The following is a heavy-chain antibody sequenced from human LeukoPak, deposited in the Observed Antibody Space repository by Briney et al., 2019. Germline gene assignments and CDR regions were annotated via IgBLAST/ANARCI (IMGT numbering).Heavy chain of an antibody. CDR1: GYTFTNYY. CDR2: INPSGGST. D-gene: IGHD3-22*01. CDR3: ARVHDLYYYDSSGFDY. J-gene: IGHJ4*02. V-gene: IGHV1-46*01. Sequence: ASVKVSCKASGYTFTNYYIHWVRQAPGQGLEWMGIINPSGGSTSYAQKFQGRVTMTRDTSTSTVYMELSSLRSEDTAVYYCARVHDLYYYDSSGFDYWGQGTLVTVSS.